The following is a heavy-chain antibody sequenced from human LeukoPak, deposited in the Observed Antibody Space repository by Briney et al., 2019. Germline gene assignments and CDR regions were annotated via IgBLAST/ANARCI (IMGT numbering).Heavy chain of an antibody. Sequence: GASVKVSCKASGGTFSSYAISWVRQAPGQGLEWMGRIIPILGIANYAQKLQGRVTMTTDTSTSTAYMELRSLRSDDTAVYYCARDRQHGMDVWGQGTTVTVSS. D-gene: IGHD6-13*01. CDR1: GGTFSSYA. CDR2: IIPILGIA. V-gene: IGHV1-69*04. CDR3: ARDRQHGMDV. J-gene: IGHJ6*02.